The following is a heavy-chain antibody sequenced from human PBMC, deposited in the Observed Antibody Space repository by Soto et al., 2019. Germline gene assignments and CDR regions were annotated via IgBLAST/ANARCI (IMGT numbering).Heavy chain of an antibody. CDR1: GGSVSNSNYY. CDR3: VSQKNSALTLDYFDY. J-gene: IGHJ4*02. Sequence: AETLSLTCTVSGGSVSNSNYYWVWIRQSPGKGLEWIGSVYYWGQIHSKPTDKTRVPLPVHTHKNPFSLNLNSVTASDRAVYFCVSQKNSALTLDYFDYWGPGALVPVSP. CDR2: VYYWGQI. D-gene: IGHD7-27*01. V-gene: IGHV4-39*01.